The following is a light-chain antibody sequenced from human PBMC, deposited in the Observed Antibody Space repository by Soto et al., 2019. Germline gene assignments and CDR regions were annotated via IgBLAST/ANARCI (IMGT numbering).Light chain of an antibody. CDR3: QQYSSYSVYT. J-gene: IGKJ2*01. CDR2: KTS. Sequence: DIQVTQSPSTLPASVGDRVTITCRASQTINNWLAWYQQKPGKAPNLLIYKTSTLQSGVPSRFSGSGSGTEFTLTISCLQPDDFATYYCQQYSSYSVYTFGQGTKVEIK. V-gene: IGKV1-5*03. CDR1: QTINNW.